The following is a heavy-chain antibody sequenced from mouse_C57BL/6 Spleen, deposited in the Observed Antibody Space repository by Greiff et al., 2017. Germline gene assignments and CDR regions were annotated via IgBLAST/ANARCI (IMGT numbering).Heavy chain of an antibody. V-gene: IGHV1-19*01. CDR1: GYTFTDYY. Sequence: EVQLQQSGPVLVKPGASVKMSCKASGYTFTDYYMNWVKQSHGKSLAWIGVINPYNGGTSYNQKFKGKATLTVDKSSSTAYMELNSLTSEDSAVYYCARGVITTVVATRSWYFDVWGTGTTVTVSS. CDR3: ARGVITTVVATRSWYFDV. D-gene: IGHD1-1*01. J-gene: IGHJ1*03. CDR2: INPYNGGT.